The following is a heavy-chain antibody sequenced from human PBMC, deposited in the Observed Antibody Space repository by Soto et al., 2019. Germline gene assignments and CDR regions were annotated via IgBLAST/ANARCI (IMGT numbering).Heavy chain of an antibody. Sequence: PGESLKISCKGSGYGFTNYWIGWVRQMPGKGLEWMGVIYPGDSDTRYSPSFQGHVTISADKSISTAYLQWSSLKASDTAIYYCASTDVVSTIDDVRDAFDIWGQGTMVTVSS. CDR1: GYGFTNYW. D-gene: IGHD5-12*01. CDR2: IYPGDSDT. CDR3: ASTDVVSTIDDVRDAFDI. J-gene: IGHJ3*02. V-gene: IGHV5-51*01.